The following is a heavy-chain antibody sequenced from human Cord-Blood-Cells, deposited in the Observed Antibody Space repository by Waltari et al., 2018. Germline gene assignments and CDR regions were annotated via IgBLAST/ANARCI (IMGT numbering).Heavy chain of an antibody. CDR2: FDPEDGET. Sequence: QVQLVQAGAEGKKPGASVKVSCKVSGYTLTELSMHWVRQAPGKGLEWMGGFDPEDGETIYAQKFQGRVTMTEDTSTDTAYMELSSLRSEDTAVYYCATPYSGSYYYYYGMDVWGQGTTVTVSS. CDR1: GYTLTELS. V-gene: IGHV1-24*01. J-gene: IGHJ6*02. D-gene: IGHD1-26*01. CDR3: ATPYSGSYYYYYGMDV.